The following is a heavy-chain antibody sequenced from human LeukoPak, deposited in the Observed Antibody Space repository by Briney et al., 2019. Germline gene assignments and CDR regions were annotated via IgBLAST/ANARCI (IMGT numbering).Heavy chain of an antibody. V-gene: IGHV3-30*02. D-gene: IGHD3-10*01. CDR3: AKSVPAIRGEIDY. CDR1: XXXXXDFN. CDR2: IRYDGDNK. Sequence: GGSLXLXXXXXXXXXXDFNMHWVRXAPGKGPEWVAFIRYDGDNKDYADSVKGRFTISRDNAKNTLYLQVNSLRGDDTAIYYCAKSVPAIRGEIDYWGQGTLVTVSS. J-gene: IGHJ4*02.